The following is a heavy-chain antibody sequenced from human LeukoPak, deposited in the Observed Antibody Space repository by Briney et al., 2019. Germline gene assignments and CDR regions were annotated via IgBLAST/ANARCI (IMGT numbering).Heavy chain of an antibody. CDR2: INHRGTS. CDR1: GSSISGDYF. Sequence: PSETLSLTCAVSGSSISGDYFWGWFRQPPGKGLEWIGTINHRGTSYYNPSLMSRVTMSVDTSKNHFPMNLTSVTATDTAVYYSVRAAVDGPGHNAFDIWGQGTMVTVSS. D-gene: IGHD6-19*01. CDR3: VRAAVDGPGHNAFDI. V-gene: IGHV4-38-2*01. J-gene: IGHJ3*02.